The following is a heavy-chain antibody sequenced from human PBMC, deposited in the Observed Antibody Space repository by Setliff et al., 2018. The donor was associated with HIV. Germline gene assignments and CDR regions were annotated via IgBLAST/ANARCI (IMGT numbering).Heavy chain of an antibody. CDR3: ARDVYFTFSGEVIRHYLDV. Sequence: SVKVSCKASGGTFNNDAISWVRQAPGQGLEWMGGIVPVLGITNYSPKFQGRVTITTDESTTTAYMDLSSLRSEDTAVYYCARDVYFTFSGEVIRHYLDVWGKGTTVTVSS. D-gene: IGHD3-3*01. CDR1: GGTFNNDA. CDR2: IVPVLGIT. J-gene: IGHJ6*03. V-gene: IGHV1-69*10.